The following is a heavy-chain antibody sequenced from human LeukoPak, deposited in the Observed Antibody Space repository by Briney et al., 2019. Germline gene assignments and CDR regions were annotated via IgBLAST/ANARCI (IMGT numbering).Heavy chain of an antibody. CDR3: AKGGKWDVTPFDY. CDR2: IYYAGST. CDR1: GGSVSSGSYY. V-gene: IGHV4-61*01. D-gene: IGHD1-26*01. J-gene: IGHJ4*02. Sequence: SETLSLTCTVSGGSVSSGSYYWSWIRQPPGKGLERIGYIYYAGSTDYNPSLKSRVAISVNTSKNQFSLKLSSVTAADTAVYYCAKGGKWDVTPFDYWGQGTLVTVSS.